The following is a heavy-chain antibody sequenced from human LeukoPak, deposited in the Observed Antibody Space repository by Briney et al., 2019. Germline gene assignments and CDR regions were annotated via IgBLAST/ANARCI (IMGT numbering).Heavy chain of an antibody. Sequence: PSETLSLTCTVSGGSVSSGSYYWSWIRQPPGKGLEWIGYIYYSGSTNYNPSLKSRVTISVDTSKNQFSLKLSSVTAADTAVYYCAREAAAAHYYYYGMDVWGQGTTVTVSS. CDR2: IYYSGST. CDR1: GGSVSSGSYY. V-gene: IGHV4-61*01. J-gene: IGHJ6*02. D-gene: IGHD6-13*01. CDR3: AREAAAAHYYYYGMDV.